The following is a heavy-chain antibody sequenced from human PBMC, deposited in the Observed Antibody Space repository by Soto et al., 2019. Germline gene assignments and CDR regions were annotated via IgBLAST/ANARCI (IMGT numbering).Heavy chain of an antibody. V-gene: IGHV3-21*06. CDR3: ERAYYGGYYRRDV. Sequence: GVSLRLSCAPSGFTFNRYSMNWVRQAPGKGLEWVSSISRSSNFISYADSLKVRFTVSRANARNSLYLQMGSLRSEDTARYYCERAYYGGYYRRDVWGQGSTGTV. CDR2: ISRSSNFI. J-gene: IGHJ6*02. CDR1: GFTFNRYS. D-gene: IGHD4-17*01.